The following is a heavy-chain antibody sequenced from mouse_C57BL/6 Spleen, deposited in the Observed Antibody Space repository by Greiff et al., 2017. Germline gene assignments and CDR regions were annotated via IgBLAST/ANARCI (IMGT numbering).Heavy chain of an antibody. J-gene: IGHJ3*01. D-gene: IGHD2-1*01. Sequence: EVKLLESGGGLVQPGGSMKLSCVASGFTFSNYWMNWVRQSPETGLEWVAQIRLKSDNYATHYAGSVKGRFTISRDDTKSSVYLQMNNVRAEDTGIYYCTGLPLYYGNYGFAYWGQGTLVTVSA. CDR2: IRLKSDNYAT. CDR3: TGLPLYYGNYGFAY. V-gene: IGHV6-3*01. CDR1: GFTFSNYW.